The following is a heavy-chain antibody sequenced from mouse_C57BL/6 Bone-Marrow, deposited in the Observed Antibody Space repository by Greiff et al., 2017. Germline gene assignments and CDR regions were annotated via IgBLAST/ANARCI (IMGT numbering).Heavy chain of an antibody. CDR3: ARTGDSWDYAMDY. J-gene: IGHJ4*01. CDR1: GYTFTDYY. Sequence: EVQLQQSGPELVKPGASVKISCKASGYTFTDYYINWVKQSHGKSLEWIGDINPNNGGTSYNQKFKGKATLTVDKSSSTAYMELRSLTSEDSAVYYWARTGDSWDYAMDYWGQGASVTVSS. D-gene: IGHD4-1*01. CDR2: INPNNGGT. V-gene: IGHV1-26*01.